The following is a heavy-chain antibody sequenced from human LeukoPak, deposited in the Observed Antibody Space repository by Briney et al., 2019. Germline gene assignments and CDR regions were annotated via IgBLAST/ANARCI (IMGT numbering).Heavy chain of an antibody. D-gene: IGHD3-22*01. CDR3: ARDEMAGSGYYDYYYYYMDV. V-gene: IGHV4-34*01. CDR2: IYYSGST. J-gene: IGHJ6*03. Sequence: SESLSLTCAVYGGSFSAYSWTWIRQPPGKGLEGIGSIYYSGSTYYNPSLKSRVTISVDRSKTQFSLKLSSVTAADTAVYYCARDEMAGSGYYDYYYYYMDVWGKGTTVTVSS. CDR1: GGSFSAYS.